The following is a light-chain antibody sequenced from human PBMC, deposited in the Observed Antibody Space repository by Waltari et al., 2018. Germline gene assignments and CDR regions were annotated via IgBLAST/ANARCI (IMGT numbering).Light chain of an antibody. V-gene: IGLV2-14*03. CDR2: DVS. J-gene: IGLJ3*02. Sequence: YQPHPGKSPNLMIDDVSERPSGVSNRFSGSKSGNTASLTISGLQAEYEAEYYGNSYAGSSSWVFGGGTKLTVL. CDR3: NSYAGSSSWV.